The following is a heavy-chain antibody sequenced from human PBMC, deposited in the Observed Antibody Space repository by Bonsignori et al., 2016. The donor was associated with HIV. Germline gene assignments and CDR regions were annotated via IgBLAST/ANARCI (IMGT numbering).Heavy chain of an antibody. CDR3: ATTVAPAAGGLAFDI. V-gene: IGHV1-18*01. CDR2: ISAYNGNT. J-gene: IGHJ3*02. Sequence: ASVKVSCKASGYTFTSYGISWVRQAPGQGLEWMGWISAYNGNTNYAQKLQGRVTMTTDTSTSTAYMELRSLRSDDTAVYYCATTVAPAAGGLAFDIWGQGTMVTVSS. CDR1: GYTFTSYG. D-gene: IGHD6-13*01.